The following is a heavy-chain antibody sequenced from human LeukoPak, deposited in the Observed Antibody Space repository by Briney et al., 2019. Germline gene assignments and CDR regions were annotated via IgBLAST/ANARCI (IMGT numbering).Heavy chain of an antibody. V-gene: IGHV3-23*01. CDR1: GLTFSSYA. CDR2: ISGSGGSGGST. J-gene: IGHJ4*02. D-gene: IGHD2-15*01. Sequence: PGGSLRLSCAASGLTFSSYAMSWVRQAPGKGLEWVSAISGSGGSGGSTYYADSVKGRFTISRDNSKNTLYLQMSSLRTDDTAVYYCAKWGCTGGSCYPFAYWGQGTLVTVSS. CDR3: AKWGCTGGSCYPFAY.